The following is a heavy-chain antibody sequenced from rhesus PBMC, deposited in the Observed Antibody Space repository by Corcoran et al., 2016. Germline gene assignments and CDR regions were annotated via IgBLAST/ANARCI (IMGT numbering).Heavy chain of an antibody. J-gene: IGHJ4*01. CDR3: ARDQSLYFDY. CDR1: GITFSNYW. Sequence: EVQLVESGGGLVQPGGSLRLSCAASGITFSNYWMRWVRQAPGKGLDWVGRIKNKADGGTAAYAESVKGRFTISRDDSKNTLYLQMNSLKTEDTAVYYCARDQSLYFDYWGQGVLVTVSS. CDR2: IKNKADGGTA. V-gene: IGHV3-16*02.